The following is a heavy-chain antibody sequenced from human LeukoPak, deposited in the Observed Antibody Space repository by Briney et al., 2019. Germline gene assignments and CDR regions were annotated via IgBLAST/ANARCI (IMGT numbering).Heavy chain of an antibody. CDR2: SGKKDNSYIT. CDR1: GFTFSAHR. CDR3: AWGDAYCSGDCFSD. V-gene: IGHV3-72*01. J-gene: IGHJ4*02. Sequence: GGSLRLSCAASGFTFSAHRMDWIRQAPGKGLEWIGRSGKKDNSYITHYAASVRDRFTISRDESKNSVYLQMNSLKTEDTAVYYCAWGDAYCSGDCFSDWGQGTLVTVSA. D-gene: IGHD2-21*02.